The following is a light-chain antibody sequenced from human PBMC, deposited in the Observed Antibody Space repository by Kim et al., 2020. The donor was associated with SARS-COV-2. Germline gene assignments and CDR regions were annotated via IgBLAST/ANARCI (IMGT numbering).Light chain of an antibody. CDR2: GAS. J-gene: IGKJ4*01. CDR1: QSVRNNY. V-gene: IGKV3-20*01. Sequence: SPGDRATLSCRAGQSVRNNYLAWYQQKPGQAPKLLIYGASIRATGIPDRFRASGSGTDFTLTITRLESEDFAVYSCQQFGNSPPTFGGGTKVDIK. CDR3: QQFGNSPPT.